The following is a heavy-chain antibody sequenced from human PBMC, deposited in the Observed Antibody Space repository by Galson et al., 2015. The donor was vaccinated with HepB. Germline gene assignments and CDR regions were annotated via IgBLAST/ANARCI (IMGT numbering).Heavy chain of an antibody. Sequence: SLRLSCAASGFTFSSYSMNWVRQAPGKGLEWVSSISSSSSYIYYADSVKGRFTISRDNAKNSLYLQMNSLRAEDTAVYYCARDFDRYYYGSGSYYTAFGFDYWGQGTLVTVSS. D-gene: IGHD3-10*01. V-gene: IGHV3-21*06. CDR2: ISSSSSYI. CDR3: ARDFDRYYYGSGSYYTAFGFDY. CDR1: GFTFSSYS. J-gene: IGHJ4*02.